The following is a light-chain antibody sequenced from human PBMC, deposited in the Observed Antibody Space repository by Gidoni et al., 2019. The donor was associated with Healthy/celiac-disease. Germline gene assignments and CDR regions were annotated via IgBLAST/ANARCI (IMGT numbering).Light chain of an antibody. V-gene: IGKV1-5*03. Sequence: DIQMTQSPSTLSASVGDRVTITCRASQRISSWLAWYQQKPGKAPKLLIYKASSLESGVPSRFSGSGSGTEFTLTISSLQPDDFATYYCQQYNSYSGTFXQXTKVXIK. CDR2: KAS. CDR3: QQYNSYSGT. J-gene: IGKJ1*01. CDR1: QRISSW.